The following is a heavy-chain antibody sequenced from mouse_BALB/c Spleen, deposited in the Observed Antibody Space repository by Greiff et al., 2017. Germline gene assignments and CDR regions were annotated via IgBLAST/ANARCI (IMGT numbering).Heavy chain of an antibody. V-gene: IGHV2-9*02. D-gene: IGHD1-1*01. Sequence: VHLVESGPGLVAPSQSLSITCTVSGFSLTSYGVHWVRQPPGKGLEWLGVIWAVGSTNYNSALMSRLSISKDNSKSQVFLKMNSLQTDDTAMYYCARDQVLRYFDYWGQGTTLTVSS. CDR1: GFSLTSYG. CDR3: ARDQVLRYFDY. J-gene: IGHJ2*01. CDR2: IWAVGST.